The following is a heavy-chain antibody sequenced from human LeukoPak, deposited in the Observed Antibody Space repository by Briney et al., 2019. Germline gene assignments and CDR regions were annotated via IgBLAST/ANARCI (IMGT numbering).Heavy chain of an antibody. V-gene: IGHV1-69*04. CDR3: ARGRDGYIGHYFDY. D-gene: IGHD5-24*01. J-gene: IGHJ4*02. CDR2: IIPILGIA. CDR1: GGTFSSYA. Sequence: SVKVSCKASGGTFSSYAISWVRQAPGQGLEWMGRIIPILGIANYAQKFQGRVTITADKSTSTAYMELSSLRSEDTAVYYCARGRDGYIGHYFDYWGQGTLVTVSS.